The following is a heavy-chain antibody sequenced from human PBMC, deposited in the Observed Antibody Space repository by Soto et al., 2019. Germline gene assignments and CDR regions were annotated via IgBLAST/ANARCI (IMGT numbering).Heavy chain of an antibody. Sequence: QVQLVESGGSVVQPGRSLRLSCAASGFTFSFYGMHWVRQAPGKGLEWVAVIWYDESKRYYADSVRGRFTISRDNSKNKQDLQMASLRVEDTAVYYCARADYDSLTGSALGYYDYWGQGTLVTVSS. D-gene: IGHD3-9*01. J-gene: IGHJ4*02. V-gene: IGHV3-33*01. CDR3: ARADYDSLTGSALGYYDY. CDR2: IWYDESKR. CDR1: GFTFSFYG.